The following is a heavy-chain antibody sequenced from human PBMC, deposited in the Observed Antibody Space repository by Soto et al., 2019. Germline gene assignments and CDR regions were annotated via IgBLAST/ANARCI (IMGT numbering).Heavy chain of an antibody. J-gene: IGHJ3*02. CDR1: GYTFTSYG. D-gene: IGHD4-17*01. CDR3: ATPKPGHDYGDYGHAFDI. Sequence: ASVKVSCKASGYTFTSYGISWVRQAPGQGLEWMGWISAYNGNTNYAQKLQGRVTMTTDTSTSTAYMELRSLRSDDTAVYYCATPKPGHDYGDYGHAFDIWGQGTLVTVSS. CDR2: ISAYNGNT. V-gene: IGHV1-18*01.